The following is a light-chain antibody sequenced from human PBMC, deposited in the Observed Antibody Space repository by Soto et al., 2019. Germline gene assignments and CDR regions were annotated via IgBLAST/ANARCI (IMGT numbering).Light chain of an antibody. CDR1: SSDVGSYTL. CDR3: CSFAGSITPYV. Sequence: QSVLTQPASVSGSPGQSITISCTGTSSDVGSYTLVSWYQVHPGKAPKPLTYEDNERPSGVSNRFSGSKSGNTASLTISGLQAEDEADYYCCSFAGSITPYVFGTGTKVTVL. CDR2: EDN. V-gene: IGLV2-23*01. J-gene: IGLJ1*01.